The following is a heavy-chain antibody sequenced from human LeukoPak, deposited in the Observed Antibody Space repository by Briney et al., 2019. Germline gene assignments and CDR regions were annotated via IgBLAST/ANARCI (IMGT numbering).Heavy chain of an antibody. CDR2: ITGSSAST. J-gene: IGHJ4*02. V-gene: IGHV3-23*01. CDR3: AKLDYYDTH. Sequence: GGSLRLSCAASGFTFSSYAMGWVRQAPGKGLEWVSSITGSSASTYYADSVKGRFTISRDNSKNTLYLQMNSLRAEDTAVYFCAKLDYYDTHWGQGTLVTVSS. CDR1: GFTFSSYA. D-gene: IGHD3-22*01.